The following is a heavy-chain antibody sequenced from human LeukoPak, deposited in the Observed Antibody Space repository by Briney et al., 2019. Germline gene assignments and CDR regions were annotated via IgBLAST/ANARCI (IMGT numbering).Heavy chain of an antibody. CDR3: AKTGDSSGWYPPLGAFDI. J-gene: IGHJ3*02. Sequence: GGSLRLSCAASGFTFSDYYMSWIRQAPGKGLEWVSYISSSGSSKYYADSVKGRFTISRDNAKNSLYLQMNSLRAEDTAVYYCAKTGDSSGWYPPLGAFDIWGQGTMVTVSS. CDR2: ISSSGSSK. V-gene: IGHV3-11*01. D-gene: IGHD6-19*01. CDR1: GFTFSDYY.